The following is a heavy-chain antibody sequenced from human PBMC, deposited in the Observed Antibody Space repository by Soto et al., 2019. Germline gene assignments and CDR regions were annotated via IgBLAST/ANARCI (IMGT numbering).Heavy chain of an antibody. V-gene: IGHV6-1*01. CDR2: TYYRSRWYN. CDR3: ARAMPMIFGIVMVFDY. Sequence: QTLSLTCVISGDSVSSNSAAWNWIRQSPSRGLEWLGRTYYRSRWYNDYAASLKSRITINPDTSKNQFSLQLNSVTPEDTAIYYCARAMPMIFGIVMVFDYWALGTLVTVSS. CDR1: GDSVSSNSAA. J-gene: IGHJ4*02. D-gene: IGHD3-3*01.